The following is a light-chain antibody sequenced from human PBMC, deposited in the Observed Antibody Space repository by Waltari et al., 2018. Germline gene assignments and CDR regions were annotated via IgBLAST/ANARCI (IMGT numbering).Light chain of an antibody. CDR3: QQYNRWPPLT. CDR2: DAS. Sequence: DILMTQSPAALSVSPGERATFSCRASQSISSNLAWYQQKPGQPPRLLIFDASTRATGVPARFRGSGSGTEFTLTISSLQSEDSAIYYCQQYNRWPPLTFGGGTKVEIK. CDR1: QSISSN. J-gene: IGKJ4*01. V-gene: IGKV3-15*01.